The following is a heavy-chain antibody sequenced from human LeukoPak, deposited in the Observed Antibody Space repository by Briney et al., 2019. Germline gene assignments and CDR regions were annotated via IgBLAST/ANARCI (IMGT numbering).Heavy chain of an antibody. CDR2: IKRDGSEK. Sequence: PXXSLRLSCAAXGFTFXSYWMTWVRQAPGKGLEWVANIKRDGSEKYYVDSVKGRFTISRDNAKNSLYLQMNSLRAEDTAMYYCARYDYSDYGIAYWGQGTLVTVSS. V-gene: IGHV3-7*01. CDR1: GFTFXSYW. CDR3: ARYDYSDYGIAY. J-gene: IGHJ4*02. D-gene: IGHD4-11*01.